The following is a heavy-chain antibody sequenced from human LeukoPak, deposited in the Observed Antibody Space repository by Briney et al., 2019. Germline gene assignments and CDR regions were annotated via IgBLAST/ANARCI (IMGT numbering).Heavy chain of an antibody. CDR3: ARDTRSQKKWLLLPY. V-gene: IGHV1-3*01. D-gene: IGHD3-22*01. Sequence: ASVKVSCKASGYTFTSYAMHWVRQAPGQRLEWMGWINAGNGNTKYSQRFQGRVTITRDTSASTAYMELSSLRSEDTAVYYCARDTRSQKKWLLLPYWGQGTLVTVSS. J-gene: IGHJ4*02. CDR1: GYTFTSYA. CDR2: INAGNGNT.